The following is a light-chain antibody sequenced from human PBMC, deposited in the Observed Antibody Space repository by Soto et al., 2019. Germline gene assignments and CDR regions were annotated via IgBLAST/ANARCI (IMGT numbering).Light chain of an antibody. J-gene: IGKJ4*02. CDR3: QQRSDWPPLT. Sequence: DIVLTQSPATLSLSPGERATLSCRASQSVSSYLAWYQQKPGQPPRLLIYDASSRATGIPARFSGSGSGTDFTLTISSLEPEDFAVYYCQQRSDWPPLTFGGGTKVEIK. V-gene: IGKV3-11*01. CDR1: QSVSSY. CDR2: DAS.